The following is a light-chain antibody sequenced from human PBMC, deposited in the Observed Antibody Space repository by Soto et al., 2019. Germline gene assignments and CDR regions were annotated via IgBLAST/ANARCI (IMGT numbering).Light chain of an antibody. V-gene: IGLV2-14*01. CDR2: GVT. Sequence: QSALTQPASVSGSPRQSITISCTGTGSNVGGYNYVSWYQQHPGKAPKLMIYGVTNRPSGVSNRFSGSKSGNTASLTISGLQAEDEADYYCSSYTSSSTLVFGTGTKLTVL. CDR1: GSNVGGYNY. J-gene: IGLJ1*01. CDR3: SSYTSSSTLV.